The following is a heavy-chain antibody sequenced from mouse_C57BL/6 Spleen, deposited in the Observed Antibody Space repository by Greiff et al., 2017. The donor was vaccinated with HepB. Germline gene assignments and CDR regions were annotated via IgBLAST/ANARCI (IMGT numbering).Heavy chain of an antibody. D-gene: IGHD2-5*01. CDR3: ASRGMGSNYVFDY. Sequence: VQLQQPGAELVRPGSSVKLSCKASGYTFTSYWMDWVKQRPGQGLEWIGNIYPSDSETHYNQKFKDKATLTVDKSSSTAYMQLSSLTSEDSAVYYCASRGMGSNYVFDYWGQGTTLTVSS. CDR2: IYPSDSET. J-gene: IGHJ2*01. V-gene: IGHV1-61*01. CDR1: GYTFTSYW.